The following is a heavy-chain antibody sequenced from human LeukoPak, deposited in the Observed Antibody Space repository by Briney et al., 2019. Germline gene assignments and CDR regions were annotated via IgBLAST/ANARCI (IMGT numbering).Heavy chain of an antibody. V-gene: IGHV1-2*02. J-gene: IGHJ6*03. CDR2: INPNSGAT. CDR3: VRDSLHYYMDV. D-gene: IGHD4-11*01. Sequence: GASVKVSCKASGYTFTGYYIHWVRQAPGQGLEWMGWINPNSGATKYAQKFQGRVTMTRDTSISTANMELSRLRSDDTAVYYCVRDSLHYYMDVWGKGTTVTVSS. CDR1: GYTFTGYY.